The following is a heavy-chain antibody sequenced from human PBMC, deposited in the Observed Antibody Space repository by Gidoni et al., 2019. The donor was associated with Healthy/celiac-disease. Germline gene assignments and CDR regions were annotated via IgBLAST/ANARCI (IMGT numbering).Heavy chain of an antibody. CDR2: IYYSGST. J-gene: IGHJ4*02. D-gene: IGHD5-18*01. CDR1: VGHIRSSSYY. CDR3: AGGLRGYSYGEVDY. Sequence: QLHLQESGPGLGKPSATRSLTCTVSVGHIRSSSYYWGWIRQPPGKGLEWIGSIYYSGSTYYNPSLKSRVTISVDTSKNKFSLKLSSVTAADTAVYYCAGGLRGYSYGEVDYWGQGTLVTVSS. V-gene: IGHV4-39*01.